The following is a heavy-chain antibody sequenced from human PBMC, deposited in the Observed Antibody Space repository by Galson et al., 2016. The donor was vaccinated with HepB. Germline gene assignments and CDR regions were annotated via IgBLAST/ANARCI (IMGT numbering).Heavy chain of an antibody. V-gene: IGHV3-74*01. D-gene: IGHD3-9*01. Sequence: SLRLSCAASGFTFSSYWMLWVRQPPGKGLVWVSRINSDGSSTSYAVSVKRRYTISRDNAKNTLSLQMNGRRAEDTAVYYCAMYYDILTGYYKPFYYHSMDVWGQGTTVTVS. CDR3: AMYYDILTGYYKPFYYHSMDV. J-gene: IGHJ6*02. CDR1: GFTFSSYW. CDR2: INSDGSST.